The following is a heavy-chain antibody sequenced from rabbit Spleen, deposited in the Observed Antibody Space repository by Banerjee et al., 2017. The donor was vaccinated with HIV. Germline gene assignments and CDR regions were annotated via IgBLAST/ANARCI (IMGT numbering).Heavy chain of an antibody. D-gene: IGHD1-1*01. CDR3: ARDLVGVIGWNFNW. CDR1: GFSFSSNW. J-gene: IGHJ4*01. Sequence: LEESGGGLVKPGGTLTLTCTVSGFSFSSNWICWVRQAPGKGLEWIASIAAGSSGSTWYANWAKDRFTISKPSSTTVTLQMTSLTAADTATCFCARDLVGVIGWNFNWWGPGTLVTVS. CDR2: IAAGSSGST. V-gene: IGHV1S45*01.